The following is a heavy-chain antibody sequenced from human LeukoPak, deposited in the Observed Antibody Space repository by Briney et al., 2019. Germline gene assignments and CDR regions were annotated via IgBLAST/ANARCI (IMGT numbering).Heavy chain of an antibody. J-gene: IGHJ6*02. CDR2: FDPEDGET. D-gene: IGHD3-3*01. CDR3: ARTRSWIFGVVINPPRYYYGMDV. Sequence: GASVKVSCKVSGYTLTELSMHWVRQAPGKGLEWMGGFDPEDGETIYAQKFQGRVTMTRNTSISTAYMELSSLRSEDTAVYYCARTRSWIFGVVINPPRYYYGMDVWGQGTTVTVSS. CDR1: GYTLTELS. V-gene: IGHV1-24*01.